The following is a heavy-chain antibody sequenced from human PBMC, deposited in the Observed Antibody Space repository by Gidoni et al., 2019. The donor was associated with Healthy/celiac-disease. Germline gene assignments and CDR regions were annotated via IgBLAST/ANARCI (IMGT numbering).Heavy chain of an antibody. Sequence: EVQLLESGGGLVQPGGSLRLSCAASGFTFSRYAMSWVRQAPGKGLEWVSAISGSGGSTYYADSVKGRFTISRDNSKNTLYLQMNSLRAEDTAVYYCAKSLLRAYYYDSSGYLGYYLDYWGQGTLVTVSS. CDR1: GFTFSRYA. D-gene: IGHD3-22*01. J-gene: IGHJ4*02. CDR2: ISGSGGST. CDR3: AKSLLRAYYYDSSGYLGYYLDY. V-gene: IGHV3-23*01.